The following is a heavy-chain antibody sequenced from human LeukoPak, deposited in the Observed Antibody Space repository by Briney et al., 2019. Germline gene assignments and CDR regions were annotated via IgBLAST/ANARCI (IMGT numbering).Heavy chain of an antibody. CDR2: IYTSGST. J-gene: IGHJ4*02. Sequence: PSETLSLTCTVSGGSISSYYWSWIRQPAGKGLEWIGRIYTSGSTNYNPSLKSRVTMSVDTSKNQFSLKLSSVTAADTAVYYCARDQRYYDSSGPFDYWGQGTLVTVSS. D-gene: IGHD3-22*01. CDR1: GGSISSYY. CDR3: ARDQRYYDSSGPFDY. V-gene: IGHV4-4*07.